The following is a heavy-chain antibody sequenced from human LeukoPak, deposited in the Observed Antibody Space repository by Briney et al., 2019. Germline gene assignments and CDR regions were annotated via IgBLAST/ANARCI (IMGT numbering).Heavy chain of an antibody. Sequence: PSETLSLTCTVSGYSISSGYYWGWIRQPPGKGLEWIGSIYHSGSTYYNPSLKSRVTISVDKSKNQFSLKLSSVTAADTAVYYCVGSGYSSSWYTANWFDPWGQGTLVTVSS. V-gene: IGHV4-38-2*02. CDR1: GYSISSGYY. J-gene: IGHJ5*02. CDR3: VGSGYSSSWYTANWFDP. CDR2: IYHSGST. D-gene: IGHD6-13*01.